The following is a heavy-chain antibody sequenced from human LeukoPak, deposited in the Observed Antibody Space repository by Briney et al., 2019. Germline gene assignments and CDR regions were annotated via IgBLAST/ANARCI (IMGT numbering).Heavy chain of an antibody. CDR3: AREDYSSGNPTIDH. V-gene: IGHV3-21*01. J-gene: IGHJ4*02. Sequence: GGSLRLSCVASGFRFSGYVMKWVRQAPGKGLEWVSTISMSGSFMYYADSVRGRFTISRDNAKNSLYLQMTSLRAEDAALYYCAREDYSSGNPTIDHWGQGTLVTVSS. CDR1: GFRFSGYV. CDR2: ISMSGSFM. D-gene: IGHD3-10*01.